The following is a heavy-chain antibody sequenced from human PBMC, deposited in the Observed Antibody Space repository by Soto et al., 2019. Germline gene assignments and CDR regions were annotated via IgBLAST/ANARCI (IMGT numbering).Heavy chain of an antibody. CDR1: GGSFSGYY. CDR2: INQSGST. CDR3: ARTYSSSWSPFEY. D-gene: IGHD6-13*01. J-gene: IGHJ4*02. V-gene: IGHV4-34*01. Sequence: QVQLQQCGAGLLKPSETLSLTCAVYGGSFSGYYWSWIRQPPGKGLEWIGEINQSGSTNYNPSLKSRVTISVDTSKNQFALKLSSVTAADTAVHYCARTYSSSWSPFEYWGQGTLVTVSS.